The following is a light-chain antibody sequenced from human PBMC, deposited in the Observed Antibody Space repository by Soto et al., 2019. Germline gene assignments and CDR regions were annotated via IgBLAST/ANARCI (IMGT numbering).Light chain of an antibody. CDR3: QTWGSGIRVV. J-gene: IGLJ2*01. Sequence: QPVLTQSPSASASLGASVKLTCTLRSGHSSYAIAWHQQHPEKGPRYLMKLNSDGSHSKGDGLHARFSGSSSGAERYLSISSRQSEGEADYYCQTWGSGIRVVFGGGT. CDR2: LNSDGSH. CDR1: SGHSSYA. V-gene: IGLV4-69*01.